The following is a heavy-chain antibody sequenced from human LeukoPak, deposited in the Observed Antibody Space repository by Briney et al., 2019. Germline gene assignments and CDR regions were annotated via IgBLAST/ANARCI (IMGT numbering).Heavy chain of an antibody. Sequence: GESLKISSKGSGYSFTSYWIGWVRQAPGQRLEWMGWINAGNGNTKYSQEFQDRVTITRDTSASTAYMELSSLRSEDMAVYYCARARYETRIWPKSRYDYYHYMDVWGKGTTVTVSS. D-gene: IGHD3-3*01. CDR3: ARARYETRIWPKSRYDYYHYMDV. V-gene: IGHV1-3*03. CDR1: GYSFTSYW. CDR2: INAGNGNT. J-gene: IGHJ6*03.